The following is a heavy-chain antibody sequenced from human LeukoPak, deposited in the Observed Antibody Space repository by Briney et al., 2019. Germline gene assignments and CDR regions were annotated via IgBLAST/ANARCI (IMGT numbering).Heavy chain of an antibody. Sequence: PGGSLRLSCAASGFAVITNDMTWVRQAPGKGLEWVSVLYSDGNTKYADSVQGRFTISRDNSKNTLYLEMNSLSPDDTAVYYCARGVEPQAANTLASWGQGTLVTVSS. CDR1: GFAVITND. CDR2: LYSDGNT. J-gene: IGHJ5*02. CDR3: ARGVEPQAANTLAS. V-gene: IGHV3-53*01. D-gene: IGHD1-14*01.